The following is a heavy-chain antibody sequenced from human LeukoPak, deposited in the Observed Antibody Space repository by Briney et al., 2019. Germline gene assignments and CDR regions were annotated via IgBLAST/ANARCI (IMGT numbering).Heavy chain of an antibody. CDR1: GYTFTSYG. J-gene: IGHJ4*02. CDR3: ARGITIYGVMIIYFDS. V-gene: IGHV1-18*01. D-gene: IGHD3-3*01. Sequence: ASVKVSCKASGYTFTSYGISWVRQAPGQGLEWMGWISAYNGNTNYAQKLQGRVTMTTDTSTSTAYMELRSLRSDDTAVYYCARGITIYGVMIIYFDSWGQGTLVTVSS. CDR2: ISAYNGNT.